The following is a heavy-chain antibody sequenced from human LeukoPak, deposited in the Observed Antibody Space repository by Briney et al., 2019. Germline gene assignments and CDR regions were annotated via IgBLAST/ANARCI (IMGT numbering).Heavy chain of an antibody. Sequence: PSETLSLTCTVSGGSISSGDYYWSWIRQPPGKGLEWIGEINHSGSTNYNPSLKSRVTISVDTSKNQFSLKLSSVTAADTAVYYCARGRYYCSSTSCYGPYFDYWGQGTLVTVSS. D-gene: IGHD2-2*01. V-gene: IGHV4-39*07. CDR1: GGSISSGDYY. CDR2: INHSGST. J-gene: IGHJ4*02. CDR3: ARGRYYCSSTSCYGPYFDY.